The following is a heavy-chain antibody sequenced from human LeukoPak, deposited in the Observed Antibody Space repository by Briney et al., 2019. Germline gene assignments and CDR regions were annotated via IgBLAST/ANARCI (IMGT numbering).Heavy chain of an antibody. V-gene: IGHV4-34*01. Sequence: PSVTLSLTCAVYGGSFSGYYWSWIRQPPGKGLEWIGEINHSGSTNYNPSLKSRVTISVDTSKNQFSLKLSSATAADTAVYYCARRIRYYFDYWGQGTLVTVSS. J-gene: IGHJ4*02. D-gene: IGHD2-15*01. CDR1: GGSFSGYY. CDR3: ARRIRYYFDY. CDR2: INHSGST.